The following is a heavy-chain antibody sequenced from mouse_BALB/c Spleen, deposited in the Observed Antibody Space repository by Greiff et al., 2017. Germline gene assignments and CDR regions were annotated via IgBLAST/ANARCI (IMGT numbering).Heavy chain of an antibody. J-gene: IGHJ4*01. Sequence: EVMLVESGGGLVKPGGSLKLSCAASGFAFSSYDMSWVRQTPEKRLEWVAYISSGGGSTYYPDTVKGRFTISRDNAKNTLYLQMSSLKSEDTAMYYCARRRGYYAMDYWGQGTSVTVSS. V-gene: IGHV5-12-1*01. CDR3: ARRRGYYAMDY. CDR2: ISSGGGST. CDR1: GFAFSSYD.